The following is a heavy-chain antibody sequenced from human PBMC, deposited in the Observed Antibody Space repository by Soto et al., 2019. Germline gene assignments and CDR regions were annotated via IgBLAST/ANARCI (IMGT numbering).Heavy chain of an antibody. CDR3: TRHVADD. Sequence: EVQLVESGGGLVQPGGSLKLSCAASGFTFSASAMHWVRQASGKGLEWVGRIRSKANNYATAYAASVTGRFTISRDDSKNTAYLQMDSLKNEDTAVYYFTRHVADDWGQGTLVTVCS. CDR2: IRSKANNYAT. D-gene: IGHD2-21*01. CDR1: GFTFSASA. V-gene: IGHV3-73*01. J-gene: IGHJ4*02.